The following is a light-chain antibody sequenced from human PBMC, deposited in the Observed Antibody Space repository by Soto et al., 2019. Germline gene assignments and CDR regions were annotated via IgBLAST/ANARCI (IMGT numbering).Light chain of an antibody. CDR3: QQYGSSGT. J-gene: IGKJ1*01. Sequence: EIVLTQSPGTVSLSPGERAALSCRASQSVSNNYLAWYQQKPGQAPRLLIYGASNRATGIPDRFSGSGSGTDFTLTISRLEPEDFAVYYCQQYGSSGTFGQGTRWIS. CDR2: GAS. CDR1: QSVSNNY. V-gene: IGKV3-20*01.